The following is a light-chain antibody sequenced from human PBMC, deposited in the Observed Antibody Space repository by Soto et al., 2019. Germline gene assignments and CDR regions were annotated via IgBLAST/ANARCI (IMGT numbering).Light chain of an antibody. CDR1: SSDFGGYNY. CDR2: EVN. V-gene: IGLV2-8*01. J-gene: IGLJ1*01. Sequence: QSALTQPPSASGSPGQSVTISCTGTSSDFGGYNYVSWYQQHPGKAPKLMIYEVNKRPSGVPDRFSGSKSGNTASLTVSGLQAEDEAYYYCSSYAGSNNFGVFGTGTKVTVL. CDR3: SSYAGSNNFGV.